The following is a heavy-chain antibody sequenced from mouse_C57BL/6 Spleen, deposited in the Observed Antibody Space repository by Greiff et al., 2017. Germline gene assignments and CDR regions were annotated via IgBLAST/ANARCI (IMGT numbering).Heavy chain of an antibody. J-gene: IGHJ2*01. CDR3: TRGTFDY. V-gene: IGHV5-9-1*02. D-gene: IGHD3-3*01. Sequence: EVKLMESGEGLVKPGGSLKLSCAASGFTFSSYAMSWVRQTPEKRLEWVAYISSGGDYIYYADTVRGRFTIARDNARNTLYLQMSSLKSEDTAMYYCTRGTFDYWGQGTTLTVSS. CDR1: GFTFSSYA. CDR2: ISSGGDYI.